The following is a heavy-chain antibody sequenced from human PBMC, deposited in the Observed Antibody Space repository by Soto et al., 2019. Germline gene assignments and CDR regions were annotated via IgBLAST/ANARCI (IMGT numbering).Heavy chain of an antibody. CDR2: VSASGSIT. V-gene: IGHV3-23*01. Sequence: RGSLRLSCAASGFTFSSYAMSWVRQAPGKGLEWVSGVSASGSITSYADSAKGRFTISRDNAKNTMFLQMNSLRAEDTAVYFCAKGDCSGGRCYRGFDYWGQGTLVTVSS. CDR3: AKGDCSGGRCYRGFDY. CDR1: GFTFSSYA. J-gene: IGHJ4*02. D-gene: IGHD2-15*01.